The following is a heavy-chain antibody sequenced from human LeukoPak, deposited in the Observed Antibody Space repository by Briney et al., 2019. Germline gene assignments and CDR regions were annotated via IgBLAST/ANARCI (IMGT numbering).Heavy chain of an antibody. Sequence: SETLSLTCTVSGGSISSTNYYWDWIRQPPGKGLGWIGSIYYSGSTYYNSSLKSRVTISVDTSKDQCSLKLSSVTAADTAVYYCARADSSGSHPFDYWGQGTLVTVSS. V-gene: IGHV4-39*01. CDR3: ARADSSGSHPFDY. D-gene: IGHD3-22*01. CDR2: IYYSGST. CDR1: GGSISSTNYY. J-gene: IGHJ4*02.